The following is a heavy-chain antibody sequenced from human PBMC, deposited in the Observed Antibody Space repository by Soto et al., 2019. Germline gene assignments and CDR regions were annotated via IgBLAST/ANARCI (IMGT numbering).Heavy chain of an antibody. CDR1: GFTFSSYG. CDR3: ATSGSYSGFDY. V-gene: IGHV3-30*03. D-gene: IGHD1-26*01. Sequence: QVQLVESGGGVVQPGRSLRLSCAASGFTFSSYGMHWVRQAPGKGLEWVAVISHDGSNKYYADSVKGRFTISRDNSKNTLYLQMNSLRAEDTAVYYCATSGSYSGFDYWGQGTLVTVSS. J-gene: IGHJ4*02. CDR2: ISHDGSNK.